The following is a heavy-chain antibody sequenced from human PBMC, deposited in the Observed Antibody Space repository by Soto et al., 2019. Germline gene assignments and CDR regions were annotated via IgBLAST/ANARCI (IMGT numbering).Heavy chain of an antibody. J-gene: IGHJ4*02. CDR1: GGSISNYY. Sequence: SETLSLTCTVSGGSISNYYWSWIRQPPGKGLGWIAHVYNSGSTNYNPSLQSRVTISVDTSNNQFSLKLSSVTAADTAVYYCARRGWPSRDYWGQGTLVTVSS. V-gene: IGHV4-59*01. CDR3: ARRGWPSRDY. CDR2: VYNSGST.